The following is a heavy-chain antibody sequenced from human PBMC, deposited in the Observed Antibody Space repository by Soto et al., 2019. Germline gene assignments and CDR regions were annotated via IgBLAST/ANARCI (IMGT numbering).Heavy chain of an antibody. V-gene: IGHV3-30*18. D-gene: IGHD6-13*01. CDR3: AKDLIAAAGTNYFDY. J-gene: IGHJ4*02. CDR2: ISYDGRNK. Sequence: PGGSLRLSCADSGVTFSSYGMHWVRQAPGKGLEWVAVISYDGRNKYYTDAVKGRITISRDNSKNTLYLQMNSLRAEDTAVYYCAKDLIAAAGTNYFDYWGQGTLVTVSS. CDR1: GVTFSSYG.